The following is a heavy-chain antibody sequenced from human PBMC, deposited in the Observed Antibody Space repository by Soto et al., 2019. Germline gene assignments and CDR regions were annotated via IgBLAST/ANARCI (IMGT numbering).Heavy chain of an antibody. V-gene: IGHV3-23*01. D-gene: IGHD6-6*01. CDR1: GFTSSRYP. CDR2: ISGSGGGT. CDR3: AKGRQLATYYYYGLDV. Sequence: EVQLLESGGGLVQPGGSLRLSCAASGFTSSRYPMTWVRQAPGKGLEWVSSISGSGGGTHSADSVKGRFTISRDNSKNTVHLQMNGLRAEDTAIYYCAKGRQLATYYYYGLDVWGQGTTVTVSS. J-gene: IGHJ6*02.